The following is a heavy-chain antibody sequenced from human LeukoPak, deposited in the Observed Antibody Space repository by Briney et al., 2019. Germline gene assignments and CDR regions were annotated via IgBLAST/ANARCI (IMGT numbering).Heavy chain of an antibody. D-gene: IGHD3-22*01. V-gene: IGHV4-59*01. J-gene: IGHJ4*02. CDR1: GGSISPCY. Sequence: SETLSLTCTVSGGSISPCYWSWVRQPPGKGLEWIGYIYYSGSTDYNPSLKSRVTISVDTSKNQFSLELISVTAADTAVYYCARVDDSSAYIDYWGQGTLVTVSS. CDR3: ARVDDSSAYIDY. CDR2: IYYSGST.